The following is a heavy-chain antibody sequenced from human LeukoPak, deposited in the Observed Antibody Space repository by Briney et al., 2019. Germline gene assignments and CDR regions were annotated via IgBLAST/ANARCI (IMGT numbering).Heavy chain of an antibody. CDR3: ARQGIAVL. CDR2: MYNSGST. D-gene: IGHD6-19*01. J-gene: IGHJ4*02. Sequence: SETLSLTCTVSGGSTSSSYYYWGWIRQPPGKGLEWIGSMYNSGSTYYNPSLKSRVTISINTSKNQFSLKLTSVTAADTAVYYCARQGIAVLWGQGTLVTVSS. V-gene: IGHV4-39*01. CDR1: GGSTSSSYYY.